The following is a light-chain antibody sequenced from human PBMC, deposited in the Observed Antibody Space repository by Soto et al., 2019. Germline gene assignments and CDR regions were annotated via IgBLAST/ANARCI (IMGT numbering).Light chain of an antibody. Sequence: QSVLIQPPSVSGSPGQSVTISCTGTSSDVGSYDYVSWYQQHPGTVPKPMIYNVNTRPSGVPDRFSGSKSGNTASMTISGLQAEDEADYYCSSYTITNTYVFGTGTKVTVL. CDR1: SSDVGSYDY. J-gene: IGLJ1*01. V-gene: IGLV2-18*02. CDR2: NVN. CDR3: SSYTITNTYV.